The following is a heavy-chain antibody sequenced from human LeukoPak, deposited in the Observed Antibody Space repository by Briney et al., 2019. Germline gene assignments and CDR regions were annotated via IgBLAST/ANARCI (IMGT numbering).Heavy chain of an antibody. D-gene: IGHD3-16*02. J-gene: IGHJ4*02. Sequence: GGSLRLSCAASGFTFSSYWMHWVRQAPGKGLVWVSRINSDGSSTSYADSVKGRFTISRDNAKNSLYLQMNSLRAEDTAVYYCARSGRYDYVWGSYRFDYWGQGTLVTVSS. CDR1: GFTFSSYW. CDR3: ARSGRYDYVWGSYRFDY. V-gene: IGHV3-74*01. CDR2: INSDGSST.